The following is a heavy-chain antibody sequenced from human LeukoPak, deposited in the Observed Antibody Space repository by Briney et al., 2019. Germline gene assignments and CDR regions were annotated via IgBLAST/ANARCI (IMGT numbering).Heavy chain of an antibody. CDR2: IRYDGSNK. J-gene: IGHJ4*02. CDR3: AKDGYSSSPVDY. CDR1: GFTFSSYG. V-gene: IGHV3-30*02. Sequence: GGSLRLSCAASGFTFSSYGMHWVRQAPGKGLEWVAFIRYDGSNKYYADSVKGRFTISRDNSKNTLYLHMNSLRAEDAAEYYCAKDGYSSSPVDYWGQGTLVTVSS. D-gene: IGHD6-6*01.